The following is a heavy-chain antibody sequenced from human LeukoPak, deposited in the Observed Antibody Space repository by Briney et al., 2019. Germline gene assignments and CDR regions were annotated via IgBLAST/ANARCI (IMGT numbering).Heavy chain of an antibody. CDR3: ARDQEGFDY. Sequence: ASVKVSCKASGYTFTSNYIHWVRRAPGQGLEWMGMIYPRDGSTSYAQKFQGRVTVTRDTSMSTVHMELSGLRSEDTAVYYCARDQEGFDYWGQGTLVTVSS. CDR1: GYTFTSNY. V-gene: IGHV1-46*01. CDR2: IYPRDGST. J-gene: IGHJ4*02.